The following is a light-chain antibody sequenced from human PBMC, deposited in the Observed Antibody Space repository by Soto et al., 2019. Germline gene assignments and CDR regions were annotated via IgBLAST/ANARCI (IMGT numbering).Light chain of an antibody. Sequence: EVVLSQSPATLSLSPGERATLSCRASQNVRTFLDWYQQKPGQAPRLLIYGASNRATGIPARFSGSGSGTDFTITISSLEPEDFAVYYCQQHSHWPPWTFGQGTRVEIQ. J-gene: IGKJ1*01. CDR2: GAS. CDR3: QQHSHWPPWT. CDR1: QNVRTF. V-gene: IGKV3-11*01.